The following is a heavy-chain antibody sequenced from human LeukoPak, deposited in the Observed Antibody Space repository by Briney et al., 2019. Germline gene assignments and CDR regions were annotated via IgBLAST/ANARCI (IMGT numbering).Heavy chain of an antibody. CDR3: ARHGSGWRFDY. J-gene: IGHJ4*02. Sequence: SETLSLTCTVSGGSISTYYWSWIRQPPGKGLEWIGYINHSGYTNSNPTLKSRVTISVDTSKNQLSLKLSSVTAADTAVYYCARHGSGWRFDYWGQGTLVTVSS. CDR2: INHSGYT. D-gene: IGHD6-19*01. V-gene: IGHV4-59*08. CDR1: GGSISTYY.